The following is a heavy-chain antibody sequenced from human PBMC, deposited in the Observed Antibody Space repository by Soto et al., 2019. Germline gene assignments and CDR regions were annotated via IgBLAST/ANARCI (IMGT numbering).Heavy chain of an antibody. CDR3: ARVRDFWIGHDGSHYYYYGMDG. V-gene: IGHV1-69*13. CDR1: GGTFSSYA. CDR2: IIPIFGTA. J-gene: IGHJ6*02. Sequence: GASVKVSCKASGGTFSSYAISWVRQAPGQGLEWMGGIIPIFGTANYAQKFQGRVTITADESTSTAYMGLSSLRSEDTAVYYCARVRDFWIGHDGSHYYYYGMDGWGQGTTVTVSS. D-gene: IGHD3-3*01.